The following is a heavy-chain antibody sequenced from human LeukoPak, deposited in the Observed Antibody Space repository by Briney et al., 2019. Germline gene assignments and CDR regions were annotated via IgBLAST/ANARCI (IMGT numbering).Heavy chain of an antibody. CDR3: AKIRPGGDTFDI. V-gene: IGHV3-23*01. D-gene: IGHD6-25*01. CDR2: ISGSGSGT. J-gene: IGHJ3*02. Sequence: GGSLRLSCAASGFTFSSYAMSWVRQAPAKGLEWFSGISGSGSGTYYADPAKGRFTISRDNSKNTLYLHMNSLRGEDTAVYYCAKIRPGGDTFDIWGQGTMVTVSS. CDR1: GFTFSSYA.